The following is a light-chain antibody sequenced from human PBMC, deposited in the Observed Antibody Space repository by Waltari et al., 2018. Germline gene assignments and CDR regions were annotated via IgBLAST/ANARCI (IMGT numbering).Light chain of an antibody. CDR3: QQYDRWPPYT. V-gene: IGKV3-15*01. CDR1: QSVSSN. J-gene: IGKJ2*01. CDR2: TAS. Sequence: EIVMTQSPATLSVSPGERVTLSCRDSQSVSSNLAWYQQQPGQAHRLLIYTASTRATDIPARFSGSGSGTEFTLTISSMQSEEFAVYYCQQYDRWPPYTVGQGTKLEIK.